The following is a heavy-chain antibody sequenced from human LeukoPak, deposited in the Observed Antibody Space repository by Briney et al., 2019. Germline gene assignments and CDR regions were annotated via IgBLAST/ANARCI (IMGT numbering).Heavy chain of an antibody. CDR2: ISGSGGST. CDR1: GFTFSSYG. J-gene: IGHJ4*02. Sequence: PGGSLRLSCAASGFTFSSYGMSWVRQAPGKGLEWVSAISGSGGSTYYADSVKGRFTISRDNSKNTLYLQMNSLRAEDTAVYYCAKRGGKGGREWFGELYSTYYFDYWGQGTLVTVSS. CDR3: AKRGGKGGREWFGELYSTYYFDY. D-gene: IGHD3-10*01. V-gene: IGHV3-23*01.